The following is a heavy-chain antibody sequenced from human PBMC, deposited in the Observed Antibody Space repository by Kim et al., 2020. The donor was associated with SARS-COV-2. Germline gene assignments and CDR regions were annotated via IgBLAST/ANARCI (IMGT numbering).Heavy chain of an antibody. Sequence: GGSLRLSCTTSGFSFGDYALSWFRQAPGKGLEWVGFIRSTPSGGTADYAASVKGRFTISRDDSKSIVYLQMNNLKTEDTGVYYCTRGLQYFDWTYDYWGQGTLVTVSS. CDR2: IRSTPSGGTA. D-gene: IGHD3-9*01. CDR1: GFSFGDYA. J-gene: IGHJ4*02. V-gene: IGHV3-49*03. CDR3: TRGLQYFDWTYDY.